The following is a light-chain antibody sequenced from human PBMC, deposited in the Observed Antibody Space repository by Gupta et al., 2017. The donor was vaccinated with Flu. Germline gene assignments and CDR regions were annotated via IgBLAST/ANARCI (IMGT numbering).Light chain of an antibody. CDR1: QGISSY. CDR2: TAS. CDR3: QQLNTYPPFT. Sequence: SFLSASVGDRVTITSRASQGISSYLAWYQQKPGKAPKLLIYTASSLQSGVPSRFSGSGYGTEVTITISSLQPEDFETYYCQQLNTYPPFTFGPGTKVDI. J-gene: IGKJ3*01. V-gene: IGKV1-9*01.